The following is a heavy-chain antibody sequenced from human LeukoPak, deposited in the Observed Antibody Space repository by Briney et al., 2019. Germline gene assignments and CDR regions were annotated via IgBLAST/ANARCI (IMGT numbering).Heavy chain of an antibody. Sequence: SVKVSCKASGGTFSSYAISWVRQAPGQGLEWMGGIIPIFGTANYAQKFQGRVTITADESTSTAYMELSSLRSEDTAVYYCARSWDIVAPDYYYMDVWGKGTTVTVSS. J-gene: IGHJ6*03. D-gene: IGHD5-12*01. V-gene: IGHV1-69*13. CDR2: IIPIFGTA. CDR1: GGTFSSYA. CDR3: ARSWDIVAPDYYYMDV.